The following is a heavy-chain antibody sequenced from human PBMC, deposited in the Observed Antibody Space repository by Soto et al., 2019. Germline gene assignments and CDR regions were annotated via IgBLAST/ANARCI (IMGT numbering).Heavy chain of an antibody. D-gene: IGHD2-15*01. CDR1: GYSISSGYH. CDR3: ARQDRVVVEGRWFEP. CDR2: VHHSGST. Sequence: PSETLSLTCAVSGYSISSGYHWGWIRQPPGKGLEWLGSVHHSGSTYYNPSLKSRLTISVDKSKNQFSLNLTSVTAADTAVYYCARQDRVVVEGRWFEPWGQGTLVTVYS. J-gene: IGHJ5*02. V-gene: IGHV4-38-2*01.